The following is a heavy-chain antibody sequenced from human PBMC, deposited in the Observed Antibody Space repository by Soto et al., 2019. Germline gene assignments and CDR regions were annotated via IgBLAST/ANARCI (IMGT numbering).Heavy chain of an antibody. D-gene: IGHD1-1*01. Sequence: LSLTCAVSGYSISSGYYWGWIRQPPGKGLEWIGSIYHSGSTYYNPSLKSRVTISVDTSKNQFSLKLSSVTAADTAVYYCARETTGGPKVRINNWFDPWGQGTLVTVS. CDR1: GYSISSGYY. V-gene: IGHV4-38-2*02. CDR2: IYHSGST. CDR3: ARETTGGPKVRINNWFDP. J-gene: IGHJ5*02.